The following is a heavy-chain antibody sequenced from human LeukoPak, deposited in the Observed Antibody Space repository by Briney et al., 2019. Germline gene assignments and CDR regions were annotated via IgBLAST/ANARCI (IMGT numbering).Heavy chain of an antibody. D-gene: IGHD1-14*01. CDR1: GFTFSSYC. V-gene: IGHV3-7*01. J-gene: IGHJ4*02. CDR2: IKQDRSEK. Sequence: GGSLRLSCAASGFTFSSYCMSWVRQAPGKGLEWVAIIKQDRSEKYYVDSVKGRFTISRDNAKNSLYLQMNSLRAEDTAVYYCARAEGEGYLDYWGQGTLVTVSS. CDR3: ARAEGEGYLDY.